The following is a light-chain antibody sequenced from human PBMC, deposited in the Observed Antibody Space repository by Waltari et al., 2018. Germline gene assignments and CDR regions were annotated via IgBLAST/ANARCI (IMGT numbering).Light chain of an antibody. J-gene: IGLJ2*01. CDR2: DYR. Sequence: QSVLTQPPSVSGAPGQRVTISCTGSSSNIGAGYDVHWYQQFPGTAPKLLIYDYRNGPSRVPDGFSGSKSGTSASLAITALQAEDEADYYCQSYDRSLSGSVFGGGTKLTVL. V-gene: IGLV1-40*01. CDR3: QSYDRSLSGSV. CDR1: SSNIGAGYD.